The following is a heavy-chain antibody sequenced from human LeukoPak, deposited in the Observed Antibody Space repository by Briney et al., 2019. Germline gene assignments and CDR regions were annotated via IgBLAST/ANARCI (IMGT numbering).Heavy chain of an antibody. CDR1: GYTFTRYV. Sequence: APVKVSCKAFGYTFTRYVISLVRQAPGQGLEWMGWISAYDCKTNYAQTLQGRVSMTTDTTTSTAYMELRSLRSDDTAVYYGARDRQQENAFDIWGQGTMVTVSS. V-gene: IGHV1-18*01. CDR3: ARDRQQENAFDI. CDR2: ISAYDCKT. D-gene: IGHD6-13*01. J-gene: IGHJ3*02.